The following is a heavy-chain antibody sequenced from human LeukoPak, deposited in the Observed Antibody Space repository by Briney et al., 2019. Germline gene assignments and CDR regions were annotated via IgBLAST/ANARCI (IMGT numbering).Heavy chain of an antibody. CDR2: IYHTGNT. J-gene: IGHJ5*02. D-gene: IGHD1-26*01. V-gene: IGHV4-59*01. Sequence: SETLSLTCTVSGDSISSYYWSWIRQPPGKGLEWIGYIYHTGNTNYNPSLKGRVTISVDTPKNQFSLKLTSVTAADTAVYYCARESFQWFDPWGQGTLVTVSS. CDR3: ARESFQWFDP. CDR1: GDSISSYY.